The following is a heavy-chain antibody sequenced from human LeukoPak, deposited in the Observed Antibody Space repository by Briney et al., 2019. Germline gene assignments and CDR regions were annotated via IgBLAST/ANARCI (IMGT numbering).Heavy chain of an antibody. V-gene: IGHV3-23*01. CDR3: AKDAYYYDSSGYSLGYNRFDP. J-gene: IGHJ5*02. CDR2: ITDSGRDT. Sequence: GGSLRLSCAASGFTFSTYAMNWVRQAPGKRLEWVSSITDSGRDTYYAGSVKGRITISRDNSKNTLYLQMNSLRAEDTAVYYCAKDAYYYDSSGYSLGYNRFDPWGQGTLVTVSS. CDR1: GFTFSTYA. D-gene: IGHD3-22*01.